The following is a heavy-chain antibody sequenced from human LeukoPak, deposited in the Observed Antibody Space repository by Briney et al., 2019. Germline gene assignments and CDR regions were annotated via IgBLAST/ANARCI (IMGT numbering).Heavy chain of an antibody. CDR3: ARGDGYNFFDY. Sequence: PGGSLRLSCAVSGFSVTNNYMSWVRQAPGKGLEGVSVFYVGGATYYADSVKGRFTISRDNSEKTLYLQMNSRRAEDEAVYYCARGDGYNFFDYWGQGTLVSVSS. J-gene: IGHJ4*02. CDR2: FYVGGAT. CDR1: GFSVTNNY. D-gene: IGHD5-24*01. V-gene: IGHV3-53*01.